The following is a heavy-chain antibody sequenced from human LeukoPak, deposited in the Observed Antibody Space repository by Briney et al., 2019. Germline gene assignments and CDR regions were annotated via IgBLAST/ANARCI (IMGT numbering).Heavy chain of an antibody. D-gene: IGHD5-12*01. J-gene: IGHJ4*02. CDR1: GGSISSYY. CDR3: ARGGRAYSGYIGY. V-gene: IGHV4-59*08. Sequence: SETLSLTCTVSGGSISSYYWSWIRQSPGKGLEWIGYIYYDGSTNYNPSLRGRVTISVDTSKNQFSLKLSSVTAADTAVYYCARGGRAYSGYIGYWGQGTLVTVSS. CDR2: IYYDGST.